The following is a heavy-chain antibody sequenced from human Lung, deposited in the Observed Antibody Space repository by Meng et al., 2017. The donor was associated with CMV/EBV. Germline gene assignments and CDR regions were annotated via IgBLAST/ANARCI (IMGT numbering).Heavy chain of an antibody. CDR3: ARDNPYYDFWSGYYGYYFDY. CDR1: GFTFSSYW. V-gene: IGHV3-74*01. Sequence: GGSLRLXCAVSGFTFSSYWMHWVRQAPGKGLVWVSRINSDGSSTSYADSVKGRFTISRDNAKNTLYLQMNSLRAEDTAVYYCARDNPYYDFWSGYYGYYFDYWXQGTLVTVSS. CDR2: INSDGSST. J-gene: IGHJ4*02. D-gene: IGHD3-3*01.